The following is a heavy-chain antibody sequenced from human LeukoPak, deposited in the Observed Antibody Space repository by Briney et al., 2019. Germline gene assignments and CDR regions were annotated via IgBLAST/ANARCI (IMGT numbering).Heavy chain of an antibody. D-gene: IGHD3-3*01. CDR3: ARHGVISDFWSGGRGWFDP. Sequence: GGSLRLSCAASGFTFSSYGMNWVRQAPGKGLEWVSYISSSSSTIYYADSVKGRFTISRDNAKNSLYLQMNSLRAEDTAVYYCARHGVISDFWSGGRGWFDPWGQGTLVTVSS. J-gene: IGHJ5*02. CDR2: ISSSSSTI. CDR1: GFTFSSYG. V-gene: IGHV3-48*01.